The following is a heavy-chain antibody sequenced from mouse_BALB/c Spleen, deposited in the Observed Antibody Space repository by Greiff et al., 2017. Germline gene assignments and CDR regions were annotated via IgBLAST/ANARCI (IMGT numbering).Heavy chain of an antibody. CDR3: TSHSLLRLRAMDY. J-gene: IGHJ4*01. D-gene: IGHD1-2*01. CDR2: INPSNGGT. V-gene: IGHV1S81*02. CDR1: GYTFTSYY. Sequence: QVQLQQSGAELVKPGASVKLSCKASGYTFTSYYMYWVKQRPGQGLEWIGEINPSNGGTNFNEKFKSKATLTVDKSSSTAYMQLSSLTSEDSAVYYCTSHSLLRLRAMDYWGQGTSVTVSS.